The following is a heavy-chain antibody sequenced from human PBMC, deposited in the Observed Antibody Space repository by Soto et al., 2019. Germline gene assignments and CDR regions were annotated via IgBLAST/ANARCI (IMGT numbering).Heavy chain of an antibody. Sequence: GGSLRLSCAASGFTFSSYSMNWVRQAPGKGLEWVSSISSSSSYIYYADSVKGRFTISRDNAKNSLYLQMNSLRAEDTAVYYCAIFWSGSSMPDYYYGMDVWGQGTTVTVSS. V-gene: IGHV3-21*01. CDR1: GFTFSSYS. CDR2: ISSSSSYI. CDR3: AIFWSGSSMPDYYYGMDV. D-gene: IGHD3-3*01. J-gene: IGHJ6*02.